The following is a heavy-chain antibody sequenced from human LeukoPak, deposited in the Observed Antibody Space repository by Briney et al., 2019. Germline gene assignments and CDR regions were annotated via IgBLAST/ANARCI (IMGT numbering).Heavy chain of an antibody. CDR3: AELGITMIGGV. V-gene: IGHV3-13*01. CDR1: GFTFSSYD. Sequence: SGGSLRLSCAASGFTFSSYDMHWVRQPTGKGLEWVSAIGTAGDTYYSDSVKGRFTISRDNAKNSLYLQMNSLRAGDTAVYYCAELGITMIGGVWGKGTTVTISS. D-gene: IGHD3-10*02. CDR2: IGTAGDT. J-gene: IGHJ6*04.